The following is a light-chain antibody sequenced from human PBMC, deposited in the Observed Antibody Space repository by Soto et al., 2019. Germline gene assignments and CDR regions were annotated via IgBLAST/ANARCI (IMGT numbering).Light chain of an antibody. V-gene: IGLV1-47*01. CDR2: RNN. CDR3: AAWDDSLSGFV. J-gene: IGLJ1*01. CDR1: SSNTGSNY. Sequence: QSVLTQPPSASGAPGQRVTISCSGSSSNTGSNYVYWYQQLPGTAPKLLIYRNNQRPSGVPDRFSGSKSGTSASLAISGLRSEDEADYSCAAWDDSLSGFVFGTGTKVPVL.